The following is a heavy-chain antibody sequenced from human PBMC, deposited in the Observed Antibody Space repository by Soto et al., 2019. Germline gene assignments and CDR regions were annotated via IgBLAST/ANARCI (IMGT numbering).Heavy chain of an antibody. V-gene: IGHV4-34*01. J-gene: IGHJ6*02. CDR3: ARGVRIRYFDWLPGVYYYYGMDV. CDR1: GGSFSGYY. Sequence: QVQLQQWGAGLLKPSETLSLTCAVYGGSFSGYYWSWIRQPPGKGLEWIGEINHSGSTNYNPSLKRRVPVSVDTSKNQFSLKLSSVTAADTAVYYCARGVRIRYFDWLPGVYYYYGMDVWGQGTTDTVAS. D-gene: IGHD3-9*01. CDR2: INHSGST.